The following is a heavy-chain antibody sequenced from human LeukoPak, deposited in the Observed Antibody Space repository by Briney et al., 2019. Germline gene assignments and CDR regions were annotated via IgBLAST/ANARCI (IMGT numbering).Heavy chain of an antibody. CDR3: AREPPPGRSGWYESWFHP. J-gene: IGHJ5*02. D-gene: IGHD6-19*01. Sequence: SETLSLTCAVYGGSFSGYYWSWIRQPPGNGLEWIGEINHSGRTNYNPSLKSRVTISVDQSKNQFYLKLSSVPAADPAVYYCAREPPPGRSGWYESWFHPWGQRTLVTVSS. CDR2: INHSGRT. CDR1: GGSFSGYY. V-gene: IGHV4-34*01.